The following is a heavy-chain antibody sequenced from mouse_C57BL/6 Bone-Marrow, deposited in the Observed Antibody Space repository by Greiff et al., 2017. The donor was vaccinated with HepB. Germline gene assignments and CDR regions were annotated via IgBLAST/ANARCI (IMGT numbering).Heavy chain of an antibody. CDR1: GFNIKDDY. V-gene: IGHV14-4*01. Sequence: EVKLQESGAELVRPGASVKLSCTASGFNIKDDYMHWVKQRPEQGLEWIGWIDPENGDTEYASKFQGKATITADTSSNTAYLQLSSLTSEDTAVYYCTDEGNYYGPRVWGQGTSVTVSS. CDR2: IDPENGDT. J-gene: IGHJ4*01. D-gene: IGHD1-1*01. CDR3: TDEGNYYGPRV.